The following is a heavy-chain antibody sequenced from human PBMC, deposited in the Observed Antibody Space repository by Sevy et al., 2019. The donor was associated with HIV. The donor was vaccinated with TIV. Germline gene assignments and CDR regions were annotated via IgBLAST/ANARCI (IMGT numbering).Heavy chain of an antibody. J-gene: IGHJ4*02. V-gene: IGHV1-18*01. CDR2: IGAYNGNS. CDR3: ARVPTYYFGSGTYFDY. D-gene: IGHD3-10*01. Sequence: ASVKVSCKASGYTFSSNGIAWVRQAPGQGLQWMGWIGAYNGNSNYAQNLRDRVTMTTDTSTSTAYMELKSLRSDDTAVYYCARVPTYYFGSGTYFDYWGQGTLVTVSS. CDR1: GYTFSSNG.